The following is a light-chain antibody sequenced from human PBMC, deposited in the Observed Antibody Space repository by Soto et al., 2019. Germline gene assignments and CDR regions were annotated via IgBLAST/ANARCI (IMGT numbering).Light chain of an antibody. CDR1: QSVSSY. J-gene: IGKJ1*01. V-gene: IGKV3-11*01. Sequence: EIVLSQSPATLSLSPGERATLSCRASQSVSSYLAWYQQKPGQAPRLLIYDASNRATGIPARFSGSGSGTDFTPTISSLEPEDFAVYYCQQRSNWPSDQWTFGQGTRVEVK. CDR2: DAS. CDR3: QQRSNWPSDQWT.